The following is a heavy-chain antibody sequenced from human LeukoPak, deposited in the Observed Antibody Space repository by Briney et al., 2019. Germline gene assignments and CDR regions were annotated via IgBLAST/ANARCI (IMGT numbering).Heavy chain of an antibody. CDR3: ARGDLSSGWNIDY. D-gene: IGHD6-19*01. CDR1: GFTFSSYS. J-gene: IGHJ4*02. Sequence: PGGSLRPSCAASGFTFSSYSMNWVRQAPGKGLEWVSSISSSSVYIFYADSVKGRFTISRDNAKNSLYLQMNSLRAEDTAVYYCARGDLSSGWNIDYWGQGTLVTVSS. CDR2: ISSSSVYI. V-gene: IGHV3-21*01.